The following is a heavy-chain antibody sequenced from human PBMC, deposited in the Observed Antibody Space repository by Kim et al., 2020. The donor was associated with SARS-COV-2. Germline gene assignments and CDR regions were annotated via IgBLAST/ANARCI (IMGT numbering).Heavy chain of an antibody. CDR3: ARHSYAGSPGDDY. V-gene: IGHV3-74*01. D-gene: IGHD2-8*01. CDR2: IRGSGTDT. Sequence: GGSLRLSCAASGFTFIDHWIHWVRQRPGKGLEWVSRIRGSGTDTDYADSVRDRFTISRDNAKNMVYLEMNSLRVEDTAVYYCARHSYAGSPGDDYWGQG. J-gene: IGHJ4*02. CDR1: GFTFIDHW.